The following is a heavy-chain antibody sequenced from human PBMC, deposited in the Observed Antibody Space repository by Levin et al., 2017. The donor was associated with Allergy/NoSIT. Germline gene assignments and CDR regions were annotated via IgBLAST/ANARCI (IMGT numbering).Heavy chain of an antibody. J-gene: IGHJ4*02. CDR2: IRSKAYGGTT. CDR3: TRDWLTVVQGTIVDY. CDR1: GFTFGDYV. Sequence: GESLKISCTASGFTFGDYVLGWFRQAPGKGLEWVGFIRSKAYGGTTEYAASVKGRFTISRDDSKSVAYLQMNSLKTEDTAVYYCTRDWLTVVQGTIVDYWGQGTLVTVSS. D-gene: IGHD3-10*01. V-gene: IGHV3-49*03.